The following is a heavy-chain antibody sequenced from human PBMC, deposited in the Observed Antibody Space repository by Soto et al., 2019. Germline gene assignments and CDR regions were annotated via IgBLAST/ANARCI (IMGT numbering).Heavy chain of an antibody. V-gene: IGHV3-48*03. CDR1: GFTFSSYE. D-gene: IGHD5-18*01. J-gene: IGHJ3*02. Sequence: EVQLVESGGGLVQPGGSLRLSCAASGFTFSSYEMNWVRQAPGKGLEWVSYISSSGSTIYYADSVKGRFTISRDNAKNSLYLQMNSLRAEDTAVYYCARGPRWIQLWLRSDDAFDIWGQGTMVTVSS. CDR2: ISSSGSTI. CDR3: ARGPRWIQLWLRSDDAFDI.